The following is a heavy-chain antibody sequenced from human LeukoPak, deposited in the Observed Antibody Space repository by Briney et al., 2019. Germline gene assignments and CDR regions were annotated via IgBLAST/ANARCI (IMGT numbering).Heavy chain of an antibody. CDR1: GGSISSYY. J-gene: IGHJ6*02. Sequence: SETLSLTCTVSGGSISSYYWSWIRQPPGKGLEWIGYIYYSGSTNYNPSLKSRVTISVDTSKNQFSLKLSSVTAADTAVYYCAREGPLDPNIVVVPADQPYYYYGMDVWGQGTTVTVSS. CDR2: IYYSGST. D-gene: IGHD2-2*01. V-gene: IGHV4-59*12. CDR3: AREGPLDPNIVVVPADQPYYYYGMDV.